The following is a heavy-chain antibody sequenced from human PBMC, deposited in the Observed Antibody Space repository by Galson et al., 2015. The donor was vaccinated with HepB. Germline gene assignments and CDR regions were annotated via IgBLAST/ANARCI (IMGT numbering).Heavy chain of an antibody. D-gene: IGHD2-2*01. J-gene: IGHJ6*02. V-gene: IGHV5-51*01. CDR1: GYSFTSYW. Sequence: QSGAEVKKPGESLKISCKGSGYSFTSYWIGWVRQMPGKGLEWMGIIYPGDSDTRYSPSFQGQVTISADKSITTAYLQWSSLKASDAAMYYCARHKYGIYYYYGMDVWGQGTTVTISS. CDR2: IYPGDSDT. CDR3: ARHKYGIYYYYGMDV.